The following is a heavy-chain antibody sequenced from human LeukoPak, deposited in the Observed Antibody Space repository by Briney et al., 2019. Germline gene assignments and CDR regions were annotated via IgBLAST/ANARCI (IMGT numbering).Heavy chain of an antibody. CDR3: ARAPGSAYYDFWSGYYSDAFDI. V-gene: IGHV4-59*01. CDR1: GGSISSYY. J-gene: IGHJ3*02. CDR2: IYYSGST. Sequence: KPSETLSLTCTVSGGSISSYYWSWIRQPPGKGLEWSGYIYYSGSTNYNPSLKSRVTISVDTSKNQFSLKLSSVTAADTAVYYCARAPGSAYYDFWSGYYSDAFDIWGQGTMVTVSS. D-gene: IGHD3-3*01.